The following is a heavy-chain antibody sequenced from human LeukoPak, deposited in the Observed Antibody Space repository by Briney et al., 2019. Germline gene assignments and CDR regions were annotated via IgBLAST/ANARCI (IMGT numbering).Heavy chain of an antibody. CDR1: GYTFTSYG. CDR3: ARDRVGSSSWYGSRRYLAPDY. V-gene: IGHV1-18*01. J-gene: IGHJ4*02. CDR2: ISAYNGNT. Sequence: GASVKVSCKASGYTFTSYGISWVRQAPGQGLEWMGWISAYNGNTNYAQKLQGRVTMTTDTSTSIAYMELRSLRSDDTAVYYCARDRVGSSSWYGSRRYLAPDYWGQGTLVTVSS. D-gene: IGHD6-13*01.